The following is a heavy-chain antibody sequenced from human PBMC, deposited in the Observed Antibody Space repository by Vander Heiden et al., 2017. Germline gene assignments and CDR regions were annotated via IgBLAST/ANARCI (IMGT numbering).Heavy chain of an antibody. CDR3: ARGIPYGSGSYLPDAFDI. V-gene: IGHV4-34*01. CDR1: GRSFSGYY. CDR2: INHSGST. Sequence: QVQLQQWGAGLLKPSATLSLTCAVYGRSFSGYYWSWIRQPPGKGLEWIGEINHSGSTNYNPSLKSRVTISVDTSKNQFSLKLSSVTAADTAVYYCARGIPYGSGSYLPDAFDIWGQGTMVTVSS. D-gene: IGHD3-10*01. J-gene: IGHJ3*02.